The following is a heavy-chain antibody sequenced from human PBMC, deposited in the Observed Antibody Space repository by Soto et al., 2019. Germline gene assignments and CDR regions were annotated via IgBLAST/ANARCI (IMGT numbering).Heavy chain of an antibody. D-gene: IGHD1-26*01. V-gene: IGHV1-24*01. Sequence: QVQLVQSGAEVKKPGASVKVSYKVSGYTLTELSMHWVRQAPGKGLEWMGGFDPEDGETIYAQKFQGRVTMTEDTSTDTAYMGLSSLRSEDTAVYYCATDRRIVGATTWGWGWFDPWGQGTLVTVSS. CDR2: FDPEDGET. CDR3: ATDRRIVGATTWGWGWFDP. J-gene: IGHJ5*02. CDR1: GYTLTELS.